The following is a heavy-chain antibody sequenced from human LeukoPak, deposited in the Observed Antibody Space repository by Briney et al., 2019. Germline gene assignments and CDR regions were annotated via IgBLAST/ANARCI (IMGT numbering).Heavy chain of an antibody. CDR1: GFTVSRSY. J-gene: IGHJ4*02. Sequence: GGSLRLSCAASGFTVSRSYMSWVRQGPGRGLEWVSVIHSGGSTYYADSVKGHFTISRDNSKSTLYLQMNSLRAEDTAVYYCAKKAGAYFWNYLDYWGQGTLVTVSS. D-gene: IGHD1-26*01. CDR2: IHSGGST. V-gene: IGHV3-53*01. CDR3: AKKAGAYFWNYLDY.